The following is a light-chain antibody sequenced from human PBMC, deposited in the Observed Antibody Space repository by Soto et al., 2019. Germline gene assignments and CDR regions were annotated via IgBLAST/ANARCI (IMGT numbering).Light chain of an antibody. J-gene: IGKJ4*01. V-gene: IGKV1-33*01. Sequence: DIQMTQSPSSLSASVGDRVTITCRASQDISNYLNWYQQKPGKAPKLLIYAASYLETGVPSRFSGSGSGADFTFTIRSLQPEDVATYYCQQYDNLPLTFGGGTKVDIK. CDR2: AAS. CDR3: QQYDNLPLT. CDR1: QDISNY.